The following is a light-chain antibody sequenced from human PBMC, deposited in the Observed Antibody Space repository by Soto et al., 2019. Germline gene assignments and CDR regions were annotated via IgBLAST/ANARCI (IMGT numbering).Light chain of an antibody. CDR1: QDIDNC. J-gene: IGKJ3*01. V-gene: IGKV1-33*01. CDR3: QQYDNLPLT. Sequence: DIQMTQSPSSLSASVGDRVTITCQASQDIDNCLNWYQQKPGKAPKLLIYDASNLETGVPARFSGSGSGTDFTFTISSLQPEDIATYYCQQYDNLPLTFGPGTKVDF. CDR2: DAS.